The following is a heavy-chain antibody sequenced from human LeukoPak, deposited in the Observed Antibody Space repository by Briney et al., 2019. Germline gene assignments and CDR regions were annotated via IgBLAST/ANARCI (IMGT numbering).Heavy chain of an antibody. CDR3: AREDRSWIQLWLEGFDP. Sequence: GASVKVSCKASGYTFTGYYMHWVRQAPGQGLEWMGWINPNSGGTNYAQKFQGRVTITRARSISTAYLELARLRSGAPAVNYCAREDRSWIQLWLEGFDPWGQGTLVTVSS. D-gene: IGHD5-18*01. V-gene: IGHV1-2*02. J-gene: IGHJ5*02. CDR1: GYTFTGYY. CDR2: INPNSGGT.